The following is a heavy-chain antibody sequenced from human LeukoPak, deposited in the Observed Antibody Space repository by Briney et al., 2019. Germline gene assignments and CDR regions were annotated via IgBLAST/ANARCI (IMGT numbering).Heavy chain of an antibody. J-gene: IGHJ4*02. V-gene: IGHV1-8*02. CDR1: GYTFTSYG. D-gene: IGHD2-2*01. CDR3: ARGVRYCSSTSCSCYFDY. Sequence: ASVKVSCKASGYTFTSYGISWVRQAPGQGLEWMGRITPILGIANYAQKFQGRVTMTRNTSISTAYMELSSLRSEDTAVYYCARGVRYCSSTSCSCYFDYWGQGTLVTVSS. CDR2: ITPILGIA.